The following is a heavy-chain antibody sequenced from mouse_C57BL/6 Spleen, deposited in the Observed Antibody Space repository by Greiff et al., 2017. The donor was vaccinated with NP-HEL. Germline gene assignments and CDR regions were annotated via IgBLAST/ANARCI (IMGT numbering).Heavy chain of an antibody. CDR1: GFTFSDAW. V-gene: IGHV6-6*01. Sequence: EVKVEESGGGLVQPGGSMKLSCAASGFTFSDAWMDWVRQSPEKGLEWVAEIRNKANNHATYYAESVKGRFTISRDDSKSSVYLQMNSLRAEDTGIYYCTRDDYGTGDYFDYWGQGTTLTVSS. CDR2: IRNKANNHAT. J-gene: IGHJ2*01. D-gene: IGHD2-4*01. CDR3: TRDDYGTGDYFDY.